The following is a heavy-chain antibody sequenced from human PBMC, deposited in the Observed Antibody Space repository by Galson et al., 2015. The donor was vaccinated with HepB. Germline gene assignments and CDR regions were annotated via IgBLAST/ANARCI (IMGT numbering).Heavy chain of an antibody. V-gene: IGHV1-18*04. CDR1: GYTFTKYG. CDR3: ATGGWNTTGYFMYGFDP. Sequence: SVKVSCKASGYTFTKYGITWVRQAPGQGLEWMGWISTYNGNANYAKKLRGRVTMTTDTSTRTAYMELRSLRSDDTAVYYCATGGWNTTGYFMYGFDPWGQGTLVTVSS. D-gene: IGHD3-9*01. J-gene: IGHJ5*02. CDR2: ISTYNGNA.